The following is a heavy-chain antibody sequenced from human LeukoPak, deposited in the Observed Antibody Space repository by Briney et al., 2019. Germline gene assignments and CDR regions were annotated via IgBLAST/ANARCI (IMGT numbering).Heavy chain of an antibody. CDR1: GYSFTSYW. CDR3: ARRRGYSTMVRGATEVYYFDY. V-gene: IGHV5-51*01. CDR2: IYPGDSDT. Sequence: GESLKISCKGSGYSFTSYWIGWVRQMPGKGLEWMGIIYPGDSDTRYSPSFQGQVTISADKSISTAYLQWSSLKASDTAMYYCARRRGYSTMVRGATEVYYFDYWGQGTLVTVSS. J-gene: IGHJ4*02. D-gene: IGHD3-10*01.